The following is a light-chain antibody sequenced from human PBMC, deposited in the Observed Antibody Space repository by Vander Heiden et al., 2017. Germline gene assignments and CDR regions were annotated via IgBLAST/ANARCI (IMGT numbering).Light chain of an antibody. Sequence: QSALTQPASVSGSPGQSITISCTGTSSDVGTYDFVSWYQQPPDKAPKLMIYEVTHRPSGVSPRFSGSKSGNTASLTISGLQPEDEADYYCSSYTGSTTVIFGGGTKLTVL. V-gene: IGLV2-14*01. CDR1: SSDVGTYDF. CDR3: SSYTGSTTVI. J-gene: IGLJ2*01. CDR2: EVT.